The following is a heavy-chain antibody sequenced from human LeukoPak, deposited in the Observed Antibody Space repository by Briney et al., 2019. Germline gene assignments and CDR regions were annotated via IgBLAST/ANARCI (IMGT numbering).Heavy chain of an antibody. CDR3: TRPTYYYDSSGYYHDY. V-gene: IGHV3-73*01. CDR2: IRSKANCYAT. J-gene: IGHJ4*02. Sequence: GGSLRLSCAASGFTFSGSAMHGVRQASGKGLEWVGRIRSKANCYATAYAASVKGRFTISRNASKNTAYLQMNSLKTEDTAVYYCTRPTYYYDSSGYYHDYWGQGTLVTVSS. CDR1: GFTFSGSA. D-gene: IGHD3-22*01.